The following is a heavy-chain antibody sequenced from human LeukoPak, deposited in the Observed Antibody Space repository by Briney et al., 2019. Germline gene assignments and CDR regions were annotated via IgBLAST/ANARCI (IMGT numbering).Heavy chain of an antibody. CDR3: AKASSNYFYYFEY. J-gene: IGHJ4*02. V-gene: IGHV3-30*04. CDR1: GFTFSSYA. D-gene: IGHD2/OR15-2a*01. Sequence: QPGTSLRLSCTASGFTFSSYAMHWVRQAPGKGLEWVAVISYDATNKYYADSVKGRFTLSRDNSKNTLYLQTNTLRDEDTAVYYCAKASSNYFYYFEYWGQGTLVTVSS. CDR2: ISYDATNK.